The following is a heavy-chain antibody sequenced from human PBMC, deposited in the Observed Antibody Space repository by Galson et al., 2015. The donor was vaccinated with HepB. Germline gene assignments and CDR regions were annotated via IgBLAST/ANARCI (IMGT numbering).Heavy chain of an antibody. J-gene: IGHJ3*02. D-gene: IGHD1-26*01. Sequence: SLRLSCAASGFTFSSYSMNWVRQAPGKGLEWVSSISSSSSYIYYADSAKGRFTISRDNAKNSLYLQMNSLRAEDTAVYYCARDGFKIVGATGDAFDIWGQGTMVTVSS. CDR2: ISSSSSYI. CDR1: GFTFSSYS. CDR3: ARDGFKIVGATGDAFDI. V-gene: IGHV3-21*01.